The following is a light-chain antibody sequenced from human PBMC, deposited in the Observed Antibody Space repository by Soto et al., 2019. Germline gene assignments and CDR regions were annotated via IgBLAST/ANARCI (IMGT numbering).Light chain of an antibody. CDR1: RDVGSD. CDR3: LQDYGDSWT. V-gene: IGKV1-6*01. CDR2: AAS. J-gene: IGKJ5*01. Sequence: QMAQSPSSLSASVGEKIIITCRAGRDVGSDVSWYQQKPGQAPKLLIYAASNLYTGVPSRFSSSRSGTEFTLTISSLQPEDFASYYCLQDYGDSWTFGQGTRLEI.